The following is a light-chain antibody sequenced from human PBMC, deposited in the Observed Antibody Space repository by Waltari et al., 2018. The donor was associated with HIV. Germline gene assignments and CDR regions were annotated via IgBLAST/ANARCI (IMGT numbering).Light chain of an antibody. Sequence: SYELTQPLSVSVSPGQTAKLTCSGDALPNQYAHWYPQKPGQAPLLGIYTDPQRPSGIPERFSGSHSGTTVTLTISGVQAEDEADYYCESADNSGTYWVFGGGTKLSVL. J-gene: IGLJ3*02. CDR1: ALPNQY. CDR3: ESADNSGTYWV. V-gene: IGLV3-25*03. CDR2: TDP.